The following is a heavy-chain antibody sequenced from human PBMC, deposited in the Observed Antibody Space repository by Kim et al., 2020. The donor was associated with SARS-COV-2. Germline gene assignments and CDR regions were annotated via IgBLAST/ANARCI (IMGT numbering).Heavy chain of an antibody. J-gene: IGHJ4*02. D-gene: IGHD3-16*01. V-gene: IGHV3-53*01. CDR2: T. Sequence: TDYAESVKGRIAISRDNSKNTVYRQMSKLSAEDTAVYYCASDVYTATSHWGQGTLVTVSS. CDR3: ASDVYTATSH.